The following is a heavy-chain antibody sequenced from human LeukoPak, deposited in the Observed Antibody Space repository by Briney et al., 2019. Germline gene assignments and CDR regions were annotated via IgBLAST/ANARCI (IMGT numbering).Heavy chain of an antibody. CDR2: IIPIFGTA. V-gene: IGHV1-69*13. J-gene: IGHJ4*02. D-gene: IGHD5-18*01. Sequence: SVKVSCRASGGTFSSYAISWVRQAPGQGLEWMGGIIPIFGTANYAQKFQGRVTITADESTSTAYMELSSLRSEDTAVYYCAGSGYSYGYYWGQGTLVTVSS. CDR3: AGSGYSYGYY. CDR1: GGTFSSYA.